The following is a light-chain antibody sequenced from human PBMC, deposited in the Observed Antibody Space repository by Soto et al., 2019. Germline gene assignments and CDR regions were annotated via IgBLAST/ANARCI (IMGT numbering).Light chain of an antibody. Sequence: QSALTQPASVSGSPGQSITISCTGSSNDVGGYKYVSWYQQHPGKAPKLMIYEVSNRPSGISNRFSGSKSGNTASLTISGLQAEDEADYYYSSYTGSSTLVFGGGTKVTVL. CDR3: SSYTGSSTLV. CDR1: SNDVGGYKY. V-gene: IGLV2-14*01. J-gene: IGLJ2*01. CDR2: EVS.